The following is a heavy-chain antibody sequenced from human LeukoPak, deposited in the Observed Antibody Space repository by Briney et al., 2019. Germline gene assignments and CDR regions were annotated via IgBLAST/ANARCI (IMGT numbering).Heavy chain of an antibody. CDR1: GFTFSSYA. D-gene: IGHD3-10*01. V-gene: IGHV3-30*04. Sequence: PGGSLRLSCAASGFTFSSYAMHWARQAPGKGLEWVAVISYDGSNKYYADPVKGRFTISRDNSKNTLYLQMNSLRAEDTAVYYCARDRQSYWAVYGFDPWGQGTLVTVSS. CDR3: ARDRQSYWAVYGFDP. CDR2: ISYDGSNK. J-gene: IGHJ5*02.